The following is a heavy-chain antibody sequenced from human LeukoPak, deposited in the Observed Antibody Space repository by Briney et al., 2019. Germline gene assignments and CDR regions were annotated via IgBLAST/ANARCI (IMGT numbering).Heavy chain of an antibody. CDR1: GGSISGYD. Sequence: SETLSLTCAVSGGSISGYDCSWIRQPPGEKLEWIGYLYYSGSTNYNPSLGSRVTISADSSKNQFSLKLTSVTAADTAVYYCARDAKLLGPFDWWGPGTMVTVSS. CDR2: LYYSGST. CDR3: ARDAKLLGPFDW. V-gene: IGHV4-59*01. J-gene: IGHJ3*01.